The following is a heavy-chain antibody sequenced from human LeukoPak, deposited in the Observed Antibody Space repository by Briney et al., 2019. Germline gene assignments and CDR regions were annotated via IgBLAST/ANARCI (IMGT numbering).Heavy chain of an antibody. V-gene: IGHV3-7*04. CDR3: ARDGYATGSHDY. J-gene: IGHJ4*02. CDR2: IKQDGSEM. D-gene: IGHD3-10*01. CDR1: GFXFSSYW. Sequence: GGSLRLSCAASGFXFSSYWMSWVRQAPGKGLEWVANIKQDGSEMSYVASVKGRFIISRDNAENSLYLQMNSLRAEDTAIYYCARDGYATGSHDYWGQGTLDTVSS.